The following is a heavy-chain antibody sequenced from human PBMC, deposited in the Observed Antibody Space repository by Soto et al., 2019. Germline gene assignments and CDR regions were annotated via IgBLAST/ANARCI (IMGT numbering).Heavy chain of an antibody. D-gene: IGHD3-3*01. J-gene: IGHJ5*02. CDR2: IYYSGST. Sequence: SETLSLTCTVSGGSISSYYWSWIRQPPGKGLEWIGYIYYSGSTNYNPSLKSRVTISVDTSKNQFSLKPSSVTAADTAVYYCARGEYDFWSGPQENWFDPWGQGTLVTVSS. CDR3: ARGEYDFWSGPQENWFDP. V-gene: IGHV4-59*01. CDR1: GGSISSYY.